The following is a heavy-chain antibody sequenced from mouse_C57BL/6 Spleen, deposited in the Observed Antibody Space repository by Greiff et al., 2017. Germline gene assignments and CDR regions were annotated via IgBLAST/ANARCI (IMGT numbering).Heavy chain of an antibody. CDR2: INPNYGGT. Sequence: VQLQQSGPELVKPGASVKISCKASGYTFTDYYMNWVKQSHGKSLEWIGDINPNYGGTSYNQKFKGKATLTVDKSSSTAYMELRSLTSEDSAVDDCAINYYGSSLIAYWGQGTLVTVSA. V-gene: IGHV1-26*01. CDR1: GYTFTDYY. D-gene: IGHD1-1*01. J-gene: IGHJ3*01. CDR3: AINYYGSSLIAY.